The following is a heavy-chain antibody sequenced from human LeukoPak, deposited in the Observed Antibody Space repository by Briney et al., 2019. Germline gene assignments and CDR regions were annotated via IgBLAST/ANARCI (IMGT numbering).Heavy chain of an antibody. J-gene: IGHJ6*03. CDR2: IKSKTDGETT. CDR1: GFTFSNAW. CDR3: TTSGSSSGGYYFYYYMDV. V-gene: IGHV3-15*01. Sequence: GGSLRLSCTASGFTFSNAWMNWVRQAPGKGLEWIGRIKSKTDGETTDYTAPVRGRFTISRDDSKNTLYLQMNSLKTEDTAVYSCTTSGSSSGGYYFYYYMDVWGKGTTVTVSS. D-gene: IGHD6-6*01.